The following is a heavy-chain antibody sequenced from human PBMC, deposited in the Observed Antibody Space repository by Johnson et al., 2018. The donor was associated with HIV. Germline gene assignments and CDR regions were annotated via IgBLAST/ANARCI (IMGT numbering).Heavy chain of an antibody. CDR2: IKSKTDRGTT. Sequence: EVQLVESGGGLVKPGGSLRLSCAASGFTFSNAWMSWVRQAPGKGLEWVGRIKSKTDRGTTDYGAPVKGRFTFSTYDSKHTLYLQMNSLKTEDTAVYYCTTDYSTPIVVVVAATPDAFDIWGQGTMVTVSS. CDR1: GFTFSNAW. J-gene: IGHJ3*02. CDR3: TTDYSTPIVVVVAATPDAFDI. V-gene: IGHV3-15*01. D-gene: IGHD2-15*01.